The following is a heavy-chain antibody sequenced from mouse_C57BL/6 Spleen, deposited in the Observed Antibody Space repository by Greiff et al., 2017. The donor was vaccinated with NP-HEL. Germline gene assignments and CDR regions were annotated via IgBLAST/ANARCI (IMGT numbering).Heavy chain of an antibody. Sequence: VKLVESGGGLVQPGGSLSLSCAASGFTFTDYYMSWVRQPPGKALEWLGFIRHKANGYTTEYSASVKGRFTISRDNSQSILYLQMNALRAEDSATYYCARYDYDAWFAYWGQGTLVTVSA. CDR2: IRHKANGYTT. D-gene: IGHD2-4*01. V-gene: IGHV7-3*01. J-gene: IGHJ3*01. CDR3: ARYDYDAWFAY. CDR1: GFTFTDYY.